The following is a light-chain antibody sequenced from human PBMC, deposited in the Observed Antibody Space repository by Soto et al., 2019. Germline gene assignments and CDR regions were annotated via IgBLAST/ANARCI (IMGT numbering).Light chain of an antibody. CDR1: NSDVGNYNY. V-gene: IGLV2-14*01. Sequence: QSALTQPASVSGSPGQSITISCTGTNSDVGNYNYVSWYQQHPGQAPKLMIYEVSNRPSGVSNRCSGSKSANTASMTISGLQAEDEADYYCSSYTSSSTWVFGGGTKLTVL. CDR3: SSYTSSSTWV. CDR2: EVS. J-gene: IGLJ3*02.